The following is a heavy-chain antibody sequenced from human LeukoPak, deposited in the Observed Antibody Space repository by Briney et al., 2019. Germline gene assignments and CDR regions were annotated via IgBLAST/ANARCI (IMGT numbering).Heavy chain of an antibody. V-gene: IGHV3-23*01. D-gene: IGHD2-2*02. CDR3: AKEFRREKDIVVVPAAIRAEYFQH. J-gene: IGHJ1*01. Sequence: PGGSLRLSCAASGFTFSSYAMSWVRQAPGKGLEWVSAISGSGGSTYYADSVKGRFTISRDNSKNTLYLQMNSLRAEDTAVYYCAKEFRREKDIVVVPAAIRAEYFQHWGQGTLVTVSS. CDR1: GFTFSSYA. CDR2: ISGSGGST.